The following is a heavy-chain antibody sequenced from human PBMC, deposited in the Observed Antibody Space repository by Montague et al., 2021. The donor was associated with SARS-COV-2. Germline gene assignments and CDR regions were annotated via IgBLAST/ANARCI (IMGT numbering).Heavy chain of an antibody. V-gene: IGHV2-70*11. Sequence: PPLVKPTQTLTLTCTFSGFSLSTNGMCVSWIRQPPGKALEWLARIDWDDDKYYSTSLKTRLTISKDTSKNQVVLTMTNMDPVDTATYYCARRTYDILTGYDYGMDVWGQGTTVTVSS. J-gene: IGHJ6*02. CDR1: GFSLSTNGMC. CDR2: IDWDDDK. D-gene: IGHD3-9*01. CDR3: ARRTYDILTGYDYGMDV.